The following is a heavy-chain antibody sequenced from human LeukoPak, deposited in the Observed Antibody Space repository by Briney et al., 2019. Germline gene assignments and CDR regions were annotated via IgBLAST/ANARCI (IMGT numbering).Heavy chain of an antibody. J-gene: IGHJ4*02. V-gene: IGHV1-18*04. CDR2: ISAYNGNT. Sequence: ASVKVSCKASGYTFTGNYMHWVRQAPGQGLEWMGWISAYNGNTNYAQKLQGRVTMTTDTSTSTAYMELRSLRSDDTAVYYCARGYDSSGYYFGYWGQGTLVTVSS. CDR3: ARGYDSSGYYFGY. D-gene: IGHD3-22*01. CDR1: GYTFTGNY.